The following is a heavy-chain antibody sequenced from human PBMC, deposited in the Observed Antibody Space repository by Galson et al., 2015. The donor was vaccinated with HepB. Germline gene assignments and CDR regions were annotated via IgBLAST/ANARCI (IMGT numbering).Heavy chain of an antibody. Sequence: SLRLSCAASGFTFSSYGMHWVRQAPGKGLEWVAVISYDGSNKYYADSVKGRFTISRDNSKNTLYLQMNSLRAEDTAVYYCAKDAIGLPYYDFWSGYFGWFDPWGQGALVTVSS. D-gene: IGHD3-3*01. CDR1: GFTFSSYG. CDR2: ISYDGSNK. CDR3: AKDAIGLPYYDFWSGYFGWFDP. V-gene: IGHV3-30*18. J-gene: IGHJ5*02.